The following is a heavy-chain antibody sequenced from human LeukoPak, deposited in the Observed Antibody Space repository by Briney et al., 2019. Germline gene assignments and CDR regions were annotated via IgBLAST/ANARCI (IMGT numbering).Heavy chain of an antibody. CDR2: IYYSGST. V-gene: IGHV4-39*01. CDR1: GGSISSSSYY. D-gene: IGHD3-22*01. Sequence: PSETLSLTCTVSGGSISSSSYYWGWIRQPPGKGLEWIGSIYYSGSTYYSPSLKSRVTISVDTSKNQFSLKLSSVTAADTAVYYCARLYYDSSGYSLLDYWGQGTLVTVSS. CDR3: ARLYYDSSGYSLLDY. J-gene: IGHJ4*02.